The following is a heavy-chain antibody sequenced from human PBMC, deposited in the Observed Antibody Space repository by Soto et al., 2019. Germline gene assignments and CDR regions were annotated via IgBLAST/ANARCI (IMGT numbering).Heavy chain of an antibody. CDR2: IIPMFGTA. D-gene: IGHD3-22*01. CDR3: ARVGPAHYYDSSGYYSPLDY. J-gene: IGHJ4*02. Sequence: QVQLVQSGAEVKKPGSSVKVSCKASGDTFSSYAINWVRQAPGQGLEWMGGIIPMFGTANYAQKFKGRVTITVGEITSTVYMELSSLRSEDTAVYYCARVGPAHYYDSSGYYSPLDYWGQGTLVTVSS. V-gene: IGHV1-69*01. CDR1: GDTFSSYA.